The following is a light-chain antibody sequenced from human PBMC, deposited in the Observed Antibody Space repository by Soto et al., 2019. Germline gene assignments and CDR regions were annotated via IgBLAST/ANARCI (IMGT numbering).Light chain of an antibody. CDR3: CSYAGSYISEV. V-gene: IGLV2-11*01. CDR1: SSDVGGYNY. CDR2: DVS. Sequence: QSVLTQPRSVSGSPGQSVTISCTGTSSDVGGYNYVSWYQQHPGKAPKLMIYDVSKRPSGVPDRFSGSKSGNTASLTISGLQAEDEADYYCCSYAGSYISEVFGTGTKVTV. J-gene: IGLJ1*01.